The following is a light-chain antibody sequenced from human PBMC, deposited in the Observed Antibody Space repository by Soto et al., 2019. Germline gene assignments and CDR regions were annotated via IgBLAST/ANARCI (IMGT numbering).Light chain of an antibody. V-gene: IGKV2-28*01. CDR3: MQALQTPYT. CDR2: LGS. J-gene: IGKJ2*01. CDR1: RSLLHINGYNY. Sequence: DIVMTQSPLSLPVTPGEPASISCRSSRSLLHINGYNYLDWYLQKPGQSPQLLIYLGSNRASGVPDRFSGSGSGTDFTLKISRVEAVDVGVYYCMQALQTPYTFGQGTKLEIK.